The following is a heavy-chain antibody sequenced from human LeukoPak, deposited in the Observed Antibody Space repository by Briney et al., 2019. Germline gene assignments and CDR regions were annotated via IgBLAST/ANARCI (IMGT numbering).Heavy chain of an antibody. V-gene: IGHV1-2*02. D-gene: IGHD2-2*01. CDR2: INPNSGGT. CDR1: GYTFTDYY. CDR3: ARDHCTSSGCCEYYYYGLDV. Sequence: ASVNVSCKASGYTFTDYYVQWVRQAPGQGLEWMGLINPNSGGTNSAQKFQGRVTMTRDTSVSTAYMELSRLRSDDTAVYYCARDHCTSSGCCEYYYYGLDVWGQGTTVTVSS. J-gene: IGHJ6*02.